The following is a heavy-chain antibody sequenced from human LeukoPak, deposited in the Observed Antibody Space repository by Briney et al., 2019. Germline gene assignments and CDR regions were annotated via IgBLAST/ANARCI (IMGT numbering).Heavy chain of an antibody. V-gene: IGHV1-18*01. Sequence: GGSVTASCKASGYTFTSYGMSGVGQAPGEGVEGMGGISAYNGNKNYARKLQGRVTITTDTSTSRAYMELRSLRSADPAVYYCARDHSFMTPVTTGSAAYWGQATLVTLSS. CDR2: ISAYNGNK. D-gene: IGHD4-11*01. J-gene: IGHJ4*02. CDR3: ARDHSFMTPVTTGSAAY. CDR1: GYTFTSYG.